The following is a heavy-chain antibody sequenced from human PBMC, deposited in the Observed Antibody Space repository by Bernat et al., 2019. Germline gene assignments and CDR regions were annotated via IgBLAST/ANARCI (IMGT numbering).Heavy chain of an antibody. D-gene: IGHD5-24*01. CDR3: GRGRGGVATIDQ. CDR2: IYYSGST. CDR1: GGSTSSYY. J-gene: IGHJ4*02. V-gene: IGHV4-59*01. Sequence: QVHLQESGPGLVKPSETLSLTCTVSGGSTSSYYWSWIRQPPGKGLEWIGYIYYSGSTNYNPSLKSRVNIFLDTSKNQLSLILNSVSSADTAVYYCGRGRGGVATIDQWGQGTLVTVSS.